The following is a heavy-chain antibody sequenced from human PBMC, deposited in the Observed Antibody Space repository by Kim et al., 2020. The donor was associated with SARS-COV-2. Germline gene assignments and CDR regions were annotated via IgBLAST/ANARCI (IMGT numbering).Heavy chain of an antibody. D-gene: IGHD2-15*01. CDR1: GFTFSSPA. CDR2: FGSSGDNK. V-gene: IGHV3-23*01. Sequence: GGSLRLSCAASGFTFSSPAMSWVRQALGTGLEWVSTFGSSGDNKNYAGSVKGRFTIFRDNSKNTLWLQINSLRAVDTAIYYCAKVPPLRRGGLYYFEYWG. J-gene: IGHJ4*01. CDR3: AKVPPLRRGGLYYFEY.